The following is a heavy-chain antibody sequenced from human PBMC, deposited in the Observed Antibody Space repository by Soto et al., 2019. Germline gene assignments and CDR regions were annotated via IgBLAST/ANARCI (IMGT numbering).Heavy chain of an antibody. CDR2: ISSSGTAI. Sequence: QVQLVESGGGLVKPGGSLRLSCAASGFAFSDDYMSWIRQAPGKGLEWLSFISSSGTAIYYADSVKGRFTISRDNAKNSLYLQMNSLRAEDTAVYYCARAQTSTSRSSWPMFDYWGQGTLVTVSS. CDR3: ARAQTSTSRSSWPMFDY. CDR1: GFAFSDDY. J-gene: IGHJ4*02. D-gene: IGHD6-13*01. V-gene: IGHV3-11*01.